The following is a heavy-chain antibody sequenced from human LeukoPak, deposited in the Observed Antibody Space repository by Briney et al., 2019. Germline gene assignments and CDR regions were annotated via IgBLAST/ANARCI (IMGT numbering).Heavy chain of an antibody. CDR2: INPNSGGT. V-gene: IGHV1-2*02. D-gene: IGHD2-2*01. CDR1: GYTFTGYY. J-gene: IGHJ4*02. CDR3: ARGTDCSSTSCYFYDY. Sequence: ASVKVSCKASGYTFTGYYMHWVRQAPGQGLEWMGWINPNSGGTNYAQKFQGRVTMTRDTSISTAYMDLSRLRSDDTALYYCARGTDCSSTSCYFYDYWGQGTLVTVSS.